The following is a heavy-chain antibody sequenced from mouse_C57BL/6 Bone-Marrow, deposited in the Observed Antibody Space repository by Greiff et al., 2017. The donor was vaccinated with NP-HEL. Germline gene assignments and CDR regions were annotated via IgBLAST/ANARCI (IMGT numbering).Heavy chain of an antibody. D-gene: IGHD1-1*01. CDR3: ARLRFITTVVGDY. J-gene: IGHJ2*01. CDR1: GFTFSSYG. V-gene: IGHV5-6*01. Sequence: EVNVVESGGDLVKPGGSLKLSCAASGFTFSSYGMSWVRQTPDKRLEWVATISSGGSYTYYPDSVKGRFTISRDNAKNTLYLQMGSLKSEDTAMYYCARLRFITTVVGDYWGQGTTLTVSS. CDR2: ISSGGSYT.